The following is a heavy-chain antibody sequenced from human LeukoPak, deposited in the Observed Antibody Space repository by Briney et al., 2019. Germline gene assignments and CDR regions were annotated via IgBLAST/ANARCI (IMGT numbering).Heavy chain of an antibody. D-gene: IGHD3-22*01. Sequence: PSETLSLTCTVSGGSISSGSYYWSWIRQPAGKGLEWIGRIYTSGSTNYNPSLKSRVTISVDTSKNQFSLKLSSVTAADTAVYYCARRGGDSSGGTSAFDIWGQGTMVTVSS. V-gene: IGHV4-61*02. CDR3: ARRGGDSSGGTSAFDI. CDR2: IYTSGST. J-gene: IGHJ3*02. CDR1: GGSISSGSYY.